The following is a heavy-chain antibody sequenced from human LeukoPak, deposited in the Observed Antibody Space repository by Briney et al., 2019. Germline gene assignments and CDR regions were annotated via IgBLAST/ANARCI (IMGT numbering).Heavy chain of an antibody. Sequence: ASVKVSCKASGYTFTSYYMHWVRQAPGQGLEWMGIINPSGGSTSYAQKFQGRVTMTRDMSTSTVYMELSSLRSEDTAVYYCAREVALVVPAAIRYFDSWGQGTLVTVSS. CDR1: GYTFTSYY. D-gene: IGHD2-2*02. CDR2: INPSGGST. CDR3: AREVALVVPAAIRYFDS. V-gene: IGHV1-46*01. J-gene: IGHJ4*02.